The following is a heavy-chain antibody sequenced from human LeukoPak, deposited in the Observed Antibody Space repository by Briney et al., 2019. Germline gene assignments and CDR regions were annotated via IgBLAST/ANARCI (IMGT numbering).Heavy chain of an antibody. CDR2: IYYSGST. D-gene: IGHD3-9*01. CDR3: ARANILTGYYHFDY. J-gene: IGHJ4*02. Sequence: SQTLSLTCTVSGGSISSGDYYWSWIRRPPGKGLEWIGYIYYSGSTYYNPSLKSRVTISVDTSKNQFSLKLSSVTAADTAVYYCARANILTGYYHFDYWGQGTLVTVSS. V-gene: IGHV4-30-4*01. CDR1: GGSISSGDYY.